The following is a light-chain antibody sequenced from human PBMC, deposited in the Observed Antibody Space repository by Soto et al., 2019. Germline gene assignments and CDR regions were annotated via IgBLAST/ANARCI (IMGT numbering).Light chain of an antibody. Sequence: DIQMTQSPSTLSASVGDRVTITCRASQSIRTWLAWYQHKPGKAPKFLIYDASTVESGVPSRFSGSGSGTEFTLTISSLQAEDFATYFCQESYISPAVSFGGGTKVDIK. V-gene: IGKV1-5*01. J-gene: IGKJ4*01. CDR1: QSIRTW. CDR3: QESYISPAVS. CDR2: DAS.